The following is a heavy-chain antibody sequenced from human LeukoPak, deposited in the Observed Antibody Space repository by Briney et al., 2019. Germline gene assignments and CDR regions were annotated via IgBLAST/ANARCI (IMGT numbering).Heavy chain of an antibody. CDR1: GFTFSSYA. D-gene: IGHD3-10*01. CDR3: AKAKPKHGSGSYDY. CDR2: ISGSGGST. Sequence: GGSLRLSCAASGFTFSSYATSWVRQAPGKGLEWVSAISGSGGSTYYADSVKGRFTISRDNSKNTLYLQMNSLRAEDTAVYYCAKAKPKHGSGSYDYWGQGTLVTVSS. J-gene: IGHJ4*02. V-gene: IGHV3-23*01.